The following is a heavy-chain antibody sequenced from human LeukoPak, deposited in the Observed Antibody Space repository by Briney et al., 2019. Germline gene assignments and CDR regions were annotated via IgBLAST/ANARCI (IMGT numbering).Heavy chain of an antibody. Sequence: GSLRLSCAASGFTFSSYAMSWVRQAPGKGLEWVSAISGSGGSTYYADSVKGRFTISRDNSKNTLYLQMNSLRAEDTAVYYCAASGYSYARRYYMDVWGKGTTVTVSS. CDR2: ISGSGGST. D-gene: IGHD5-18*01. J-gene: IGHJ6*03. V-gene: IGHV3-23*01. CDR1: GFTFSSYA. CDR3: AASGYSYARRYYMDV.